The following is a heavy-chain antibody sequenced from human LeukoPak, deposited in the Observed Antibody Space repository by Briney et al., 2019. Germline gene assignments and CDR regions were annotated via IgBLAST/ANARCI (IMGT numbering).Heavy chain of an antibody. CDR1: GASVGSRSYY. J-gene: IGHJ3*02. V-gene: IGHV4-39*07. CDR3: AGRGSSSGTFDI. D-gene: IGHD2-2*01. CDR2: INYDGST. Sequence: PSETLSLTCTVSGASVGSRSYYWGWIRQPPGKGLEWIGSINYDGSTSYNPSLKSRVTMSVDKSKNQISLKLASLTAADTALYYCAGRGSSSGTFDIWGPGTFVTVSS.